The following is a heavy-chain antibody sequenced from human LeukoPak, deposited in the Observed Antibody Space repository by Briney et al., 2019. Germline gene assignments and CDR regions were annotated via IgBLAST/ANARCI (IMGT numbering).Heavy chain of an antibody. V-gene: IGHV3-21*01. CDR2: ISSSSSYI. CDR3: ARDSPLIVGATGGWFDP. D-gene: IGHD1-26*01. Sequence: PGGSLRLSCAASGFTFSRYSINWVRQAPGKGLEWVSSISSSSSYIYYADSVKGRFTISRDNAKNSLYLQMNSLRAEDTAVYYCARDSPLIVGATGGWFDPWGKGTTVTVSS. J-gene: IGHJ6*04. CDR1: GFTFSRYS.